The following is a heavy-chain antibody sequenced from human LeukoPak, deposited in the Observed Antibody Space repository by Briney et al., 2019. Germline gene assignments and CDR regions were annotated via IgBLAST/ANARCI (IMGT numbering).Heavy chain of an antibody. V-gene: IGHV4-61*02. D-gene: IGHD6-13*01. Sequence: SETLSLTCTVSGGSISSGSYYWSWIRQPAGKGLEWIGRIYTSGSTNYNPSLKSRVTMSVDTSKNQFSLKLSSVTAADTAVYYCARDGTSSSWYGEYFQHWGQGTLVTVSP. CDR1: GGSISSGSYY. CDR2: IYTSGST. J-gene: IGHJ1*01. CDR3: ARDGTSSSWYGEYFQH.